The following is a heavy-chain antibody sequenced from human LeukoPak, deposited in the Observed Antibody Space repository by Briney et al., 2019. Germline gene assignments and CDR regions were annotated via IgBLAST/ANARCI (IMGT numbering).Heavy chain of an antibody. D-gene: IGHD2-21*02. J-gene: IGHJ6*02. CDR1: GFTFSSYA. CDR2: ISGSGGST. V-gene: IGHV3-23*01. CDR3: AKEAEYCGGDCYYYYGMDV. Sequence: PGGSLRLSCAASGFTFSSYAMSWVRQAPGKGLEWVSAISGSGGSTYYADSVKGRFTISRDNSKNTLYLQMNSLRAEDTAVYYCAKEAEYCGGDCYYYYGMDVWGQGTTVTVSS.